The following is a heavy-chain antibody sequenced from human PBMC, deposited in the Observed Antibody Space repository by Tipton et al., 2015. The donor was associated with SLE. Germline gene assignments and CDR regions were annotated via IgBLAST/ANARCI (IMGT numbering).Heavy chain of an antibody. Sequence: TLSLTCTVSGGSISRGSYYWSWIRQPAGTGLAWIGRIYTSGSTNYNPSLKSRVTISVDTSKNQFSLKLSSVTAADTAVYYCARESTVTHEWYFDLWGRGTLVTVSS. CDR1: GGSISRGSYY. J-gene: IGHJ2*01. D-gene: IGHD4-17*01. CDR3: ARESTVTHEWYFDL. CDR2: IYTSGST. V-gene: IGHV4-61*02.